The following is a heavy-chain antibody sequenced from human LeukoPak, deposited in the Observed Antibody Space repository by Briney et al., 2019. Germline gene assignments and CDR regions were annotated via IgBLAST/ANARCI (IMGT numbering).Heavy chain of an antibody. CDR2: ISAYNGNT. V-gene: IGHV1-18*01. CDR3: ARDLTAYCSGGSCHEGY. CDR1: GYTCTSYG. Sequence: GASVKVSCKASGYTCTSYGISWVRQAPGQGLEWFGWISAYNGNTNYAQKLQGRVTMTTDTSTSTAYMELRSLRSDDTAVYYCARDLTAYCSGGSCHEGYWGQGTLVTVSS. J-gene: IGHJ4*02. D-gene: IGHD2-15*01.